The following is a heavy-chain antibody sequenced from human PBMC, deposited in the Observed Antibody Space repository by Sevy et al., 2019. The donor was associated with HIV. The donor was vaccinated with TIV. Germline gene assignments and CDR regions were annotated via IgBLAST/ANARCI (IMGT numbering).Heavy chain of an antibody. CDR2: IYYSGST. V-gene: IGHV4-61*01. CDR3: ARVRGGYSGFGGFDY. J-gene: IGHJ4*02. CDR1: GGSVSSGSYY. D-gene: IGHD5-12*01. Sequence: SETLSLTCTVSGGSVSSGSYYWSWIRQPPGKGLEWIGYIYYSGSTNHNPSLKRRVTISVDTSKNQCSLKLNSVTAADTAVYYCARVRGGYSGFGGFDYWGQGTLVTVS.